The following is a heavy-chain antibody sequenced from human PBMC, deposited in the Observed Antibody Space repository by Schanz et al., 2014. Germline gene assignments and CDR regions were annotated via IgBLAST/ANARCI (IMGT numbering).Heavy chain of an antibody. J-gene: IGHJ3*02. Sequence: QVQLQESGPGLVKASETLSLTCTVFGYSITSGYYWAWIRQPPGKGLEWIGNIYHSGSTNNNPSLKSRVSSSVDTSKKNFSRRLTSVPAADTAVYYCARSPLGYSASGIDPFDIWGQGTMVTVSS. CDR3: ARSPLGYSASGIDPFDI. CDR2: IYHSGST. D-gene: IGHD4-4*01. CDR1: GYSITSGYY. V-gene: IGHV4-38-2*02.